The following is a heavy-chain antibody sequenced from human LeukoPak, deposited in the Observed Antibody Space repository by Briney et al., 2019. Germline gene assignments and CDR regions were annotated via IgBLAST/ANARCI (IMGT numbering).Heavy chain of an antibody. J-gene: IGHJ4*02. CDR1: GYSIKSGYC. CDR2: IFHSGST. V-gene: IGHV4-38-2*01. Sequence: PPETLSLTCAVPGYSIKSGYCWGWIRQPPGKGLEWIGIIFHSGSTYYNPSLKSRVTISVDTSKNQFSLKLSSVTAASTAVYYCARVATTTNPPQRPFDYWGQGTLVTVSS. CDR3: ARVATTTNPPQRPFDY. D-gene: IGHD5-12*01.